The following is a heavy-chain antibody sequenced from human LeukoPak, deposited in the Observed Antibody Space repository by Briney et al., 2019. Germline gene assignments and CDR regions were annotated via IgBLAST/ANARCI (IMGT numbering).Heavy chain of an antibody. CDR1: GDSMNEYY. D-gene: IGHD2/OR15-2a*01. CDR2: VYYSGST. CDR3: ARNAGKYYRYSQH. J-gene: IGHJ1*01. Sequence: SETLSLTCTVSGDSMNEYYWSWVRQPPGQGLEWIGYVYYSGSTTYNPSLKSRVNITIDTSKNQFSLTLTSVTAADTAMYYCARNAGKYYRYSQHWGQGTVVSVSS. V-gene: IGHV4-59*01.